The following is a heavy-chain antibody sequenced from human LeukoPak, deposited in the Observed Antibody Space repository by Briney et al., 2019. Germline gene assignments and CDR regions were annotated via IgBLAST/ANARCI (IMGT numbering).Heavy chain of an antibody. V-gene: IGHV4-39*01. D-gene: IGHD3-16*02. J-gene: IGHJ5*02. CDR1: GGSLSSRSYY. CDR3: ARRYYDYVWGSYRPPDNWFDP. Sequence: SETLSLTCTVSGGSLSSRSYYWGWIRQPPGKGLEWIGSIYYSGSTYYNPSLKSRVTISVDTSKNQFSLKLSSVTAADTAVYYCARRYYDYVWGSYRPPDNWFDPWGQGTLVTVSS. CDR2: IYYSGST.